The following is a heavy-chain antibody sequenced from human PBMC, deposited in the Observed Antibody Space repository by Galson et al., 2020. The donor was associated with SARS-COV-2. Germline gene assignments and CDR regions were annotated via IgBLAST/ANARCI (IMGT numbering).Heavy chain of an antibody. CDR2: IYYSGST. V-gene: IGHV4-59*13. J-gene: IGHJ4*02. Sequence: LETLSLTCTVSGGSISSYYWSWIRQPPGKGLEWIGYIYYSGSTNYNPSLKSRVTISVDTSKNQFSLKLSSVTAADTAVYYCARGITSELLWFGELLDWGQGTLVTVSS. CDR1: GGSISSYY. CDR3: ARGITSELLWFGELLD. D-gene: IGHD3-10*01.